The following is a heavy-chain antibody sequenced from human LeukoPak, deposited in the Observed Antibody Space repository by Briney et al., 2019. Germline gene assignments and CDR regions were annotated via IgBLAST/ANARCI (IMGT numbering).Heavy chain of an antibody. V-gene: IGHV3-74*01. D-gene: IGHD6-19*01. J-gene: IGHJ6*02. CDR1: GFTFSSYW. CDR3: ARGGVAGGMDV. Sequence: GGSLRLSCAASGFTFSSYWMHWVRQAPGEGLVWVSRINSDGYSLDYADSVKGRFTISRDNAKNTLHLQMNSLRAEDTAVYYCARGGVAGGMDVWGRGTTVTVSS. CDR2: INSDGYSL.